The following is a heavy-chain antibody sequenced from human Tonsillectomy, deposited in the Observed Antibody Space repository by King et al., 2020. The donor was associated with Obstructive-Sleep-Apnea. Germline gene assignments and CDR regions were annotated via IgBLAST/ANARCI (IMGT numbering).Heavy chain of an antibody. D-gene: IGHD4-17*01. Sequence: VQLQESGPRLVKPWETLSLTCTVSGGSFGAYYWSWIRQPPGRGLEWIGNIYYTGNTNYNPSLKSRITMPVDTSKKQFSLKLRSVTAADTAVYFCAGDYGDYKVDYWGQGSLVTVSS. CDR3: AGDYGDYKVDY. J-gene: IGHJ4*01. V-gene: IGHV4-59*01. CDR1: GGSFGAYY. CDR2: IYYTGNT.